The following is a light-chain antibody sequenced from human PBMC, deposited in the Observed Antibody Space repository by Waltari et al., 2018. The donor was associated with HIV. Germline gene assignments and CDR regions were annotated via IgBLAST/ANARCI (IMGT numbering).Light chain of an antibody. Sequence: QSALTQPASVSGSPGQSITISCTATSSDVGRYNLVSWYQQHPGKAPKLIIYEVSKRPSGVSNRFSGSKSGNTASLTISGLQAEDEADYYCCSYAGSSTLVFGGGTKLTVL. CDR2: EVS. CDR3: CSYAGSSTLV. J-gene: IGLJ2*01. V-gene: IGLV2-23*02. CDR1: SSDVGRYNL.